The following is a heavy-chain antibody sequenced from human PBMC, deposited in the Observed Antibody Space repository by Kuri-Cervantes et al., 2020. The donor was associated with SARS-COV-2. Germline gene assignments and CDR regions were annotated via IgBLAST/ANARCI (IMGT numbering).Heavy chain of an antibody. J-gene: IGHJ3*01. CDR2: IRYDGSNK. CDR3: ARNYYGSGSSSSVGV. D-gene: IGHD3-10*01. V-gene: IGHV3-30*02. CDR1: GFTFSSYG. Sequence: GESLKISCAASGFTFSSYGMHWVRQAPGKELEWVAFIRYDGSNKYYADSVKGRFTISRDNSKNTLYLQMNSLRAEDTAVYYCARNYYGSGSSSSVGVWGQGTMVTVSS.